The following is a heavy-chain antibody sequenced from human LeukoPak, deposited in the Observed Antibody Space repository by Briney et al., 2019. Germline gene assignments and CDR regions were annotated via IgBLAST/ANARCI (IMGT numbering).Heavy chain of an antibody. CDR1: GDSISSNSNYY. CDR3: ARVYSGSGGYAGHDAFDI. Sequence: PSQTLSLTCTVSGDSISSNSNYYWSWIRQPAGKGLEWIGRTHTSGSTSYNPSLKSRVTISVDTSKNQFSLKLSSVAAADTAIYYCARVYSGSGGYAGHDAFDIWGQGTMVTVSS. V-gene: IGHV4-61*02. J-gene: IGHJ3*02. CDR2: THTSGST. D-gene: IGHD3-10*01.